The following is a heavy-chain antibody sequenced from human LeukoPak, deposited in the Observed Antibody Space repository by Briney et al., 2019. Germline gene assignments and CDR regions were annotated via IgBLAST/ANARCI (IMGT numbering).Heavy chain of an antibody. CDR2: IYYSGST. J-gene: IGHJ5*02. V-gene: IGHV4-59*01. D-gene: IGHD1-7*01. CDR3: ARNNWNYKTDWFDP. Sequence: SETLSLTCTVSGGSISSYYWSWIRQPPGRGLEWIGYIYYSGSTNYNPSLKSRVTISVDTSKNQFSLKLSSVTAADTAVYYCARNNWNYKTDWFDPWGQGTLVTVS. CDR1: GGSISSYY.